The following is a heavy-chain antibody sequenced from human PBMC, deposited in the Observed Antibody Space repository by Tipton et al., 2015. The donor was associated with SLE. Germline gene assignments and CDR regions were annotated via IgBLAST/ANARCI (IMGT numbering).Heavy chain of an antibody. CDR2: MYFSGNT. J-gene: IGHJ3*01. CDR1: GGSISESTYS. CDR3: ARHLGVIVAFEV. V-gene: IGHV4-39*07. Sequence: TLSLTYTVSGGSISESTYSWDWIRQAPGKGLEWIGSMYFSGNTYYNPFLRSRVTISADTSDNQFSLELRSVTAADTAVYYCARHLGVIVAFEVWGQGTVLTVSS. D-gene: IGHD3-10*01.